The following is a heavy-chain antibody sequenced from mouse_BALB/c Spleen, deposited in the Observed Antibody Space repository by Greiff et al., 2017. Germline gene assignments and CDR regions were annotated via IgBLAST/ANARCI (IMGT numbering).Heavy chain of an antibody. Sequence: EVQRVESGGGLVKPGGSLKLSCAASGFAFSSYDMSWVRQTPEKRLEWVAYISSGGGSTYYPDTVKGRFTISRDNAKNTLYLQMSSLKSEDTAMYYCARHLLEAYWGQGTLVTVSA. V-gene: IGHV5-12-1*01. CDR1: GFAFSSYD. D-gene: IGHD2-1*01. CDR2: ISSGGGST. CDR3: ARHLLEAY. J-gene: IGHJ3*01.